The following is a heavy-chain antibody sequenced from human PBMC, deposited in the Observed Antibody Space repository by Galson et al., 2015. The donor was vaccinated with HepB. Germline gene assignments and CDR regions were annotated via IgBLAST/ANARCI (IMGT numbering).Heavy chain of an antibody. CDR3: ARASRAHGWVDP. CDR2: IIPILGIA. Sequence: SVKVSCKASGGTFSSYTISWVRQAPGQGLGWMGRIIPILGIANYAQKFQGRVTITADKSTSTAYMELSSLRSEDTAVYYCARASRAHGWVDPWGQGTLVTVSS. V-gene: IGHV1-69*02. D-gene: IGHD2-2*01. CDR1: GGTFSSYT. J-gene: IGHJ5*02.